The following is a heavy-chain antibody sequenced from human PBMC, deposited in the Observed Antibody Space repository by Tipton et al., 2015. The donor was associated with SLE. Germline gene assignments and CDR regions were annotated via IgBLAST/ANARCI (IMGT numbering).Heavy chain of an antibody. D-gene: IGHD7-27*01. CDR2: IGWDSAYI. CDR3: VRVGTPDYYMDV. V-gene: IGHV3-9*01. CDR1: GFTVSSYY. Sequence: SLRLSCAASGFTVSSYYMSWVRQAPGKGLEWVSGIGWDSAYIAYEDSVEGRFTISRDNAKKSLYLQMDSLRPDDTAFYYCVRVGTPDYYMDVWGKGTRVTVSS. J-gene: IGHJ6*03.